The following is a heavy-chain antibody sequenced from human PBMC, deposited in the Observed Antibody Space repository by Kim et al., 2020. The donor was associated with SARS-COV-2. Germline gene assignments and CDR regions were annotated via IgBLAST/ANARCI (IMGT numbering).Heavy chain of an antibody. Sequence: ASVKVSCKASGYIFNTFGISWVRQAAGQGLEWMGWISAYNGQTRYAQRLQDRVTLTTDTSTSTAYMELRSLRSDDTAVYYCARVPPTHMSGEGGHYFDYWGQGTPVTVSS. CDR1: GYIFNTFG. D-gene: IGHD3-10*01. J-gene: IGHJ4*02. V-gene: IGHV1-18*04. CDR3: ARVPPTHMSGEGGHYFDY. CDR2: ISAYNGQT.